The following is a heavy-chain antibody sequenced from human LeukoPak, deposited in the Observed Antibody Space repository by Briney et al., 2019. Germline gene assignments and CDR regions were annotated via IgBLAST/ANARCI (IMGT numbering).Heavy chain of an antibody. Sequence: PSQTLSLTCTVSGGSISSYYWSWIRHPAGKGMEWVGRIYTSGSTNYNPSLKSRLTMSVYTSKNQFSLKLSSVTAADTAVYYCARDPLAVAGISPNWFDPWGQGTLVTVSS. V-gene: IGHV4-4*07. CDR3: ARDPLAVAGISPNWFDP. D-gene: IGHD6-19*01. CDR2: IYTSGST. J-gene: IGHJ5*02. CDR1: GGSISSYY.